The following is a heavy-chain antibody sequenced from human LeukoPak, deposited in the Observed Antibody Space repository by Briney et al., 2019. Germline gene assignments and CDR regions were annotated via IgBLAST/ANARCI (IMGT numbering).Heavy chain of an antibody. Sequence: ASVQVSCKASGYTFMSYRFSWVRQAPGQGLEWMGWINSDTGHTNYAQKFDDRVTLTTDTSTRTAYMELTSLRSDDTAVYYCARVGTLGYSGYDYGYWGQGTLVTVSS. D-gene: IGHD5-12*01. CDR1: GYTFMSYR. J-gene: IGHJ4*02. CDR2: INSDTGHT. V-gene: IGHV1-18*01. CDR3: ARVGTLGYSGYDYGY.